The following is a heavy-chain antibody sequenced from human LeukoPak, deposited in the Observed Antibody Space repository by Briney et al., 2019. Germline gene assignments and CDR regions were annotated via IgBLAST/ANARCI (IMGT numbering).Heavy chain of an antibody. CDR2: ISSSGSTI. Sequence: GGSLRLSCAASGFTFSSYEMNWVRQAPGKGLEWVSYISSSGSTIYYADSVKGRFTISRDNSKNTLYLQMNSLRAEDTAVYYCAKGAKGEQWLYWGQGTLVTVSS. CDR1: GFTFSSYE. J-gene: IGHJ4*02. CDR3: AKGAKGEQWLY. D-gene: IGHD6-19*01. V-gene: IGHV3-48*03.